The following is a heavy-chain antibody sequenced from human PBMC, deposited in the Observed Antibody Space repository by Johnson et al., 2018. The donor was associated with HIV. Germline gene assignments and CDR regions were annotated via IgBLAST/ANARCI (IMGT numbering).Heavy chain of an antibody. Sequence: VQLVESGGGLVQPGGSLRLSCAASGFTFSNNAMSWVRQAPGKGLEWVAGISGTGDNTYYADSVKGRFTISRDNSKNTLYLQMNSLRAEDTAVDYCARGGGSSGPVAFDIWGQGTMVTVSS. J-gene: IGHJ3*02. CDR2: ISGTGDNT. D-gene: IGHD3-22*01. V-gene: IGHV3-23*04. CDR1: GFTFSNNA. CDR3: ARGGGSSGPVAFDI.